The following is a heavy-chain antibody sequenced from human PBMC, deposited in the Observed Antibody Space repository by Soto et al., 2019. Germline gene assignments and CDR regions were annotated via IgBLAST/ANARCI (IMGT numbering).Heavy chain of an antibody. CDR2: IKQDGSEK. J-gene: IGHJ6*02. D-gene: IGHD1-20*01. CDR3: ARDGKYNWNPNAHYYYYYGMDV. V-gene: IGHV3-7*01. CDR1: GFTFSSYW. Sequence: PGGSLRLSCAASGFTFSSYWMSWVRQAPGKGLEWVANIKQDGSEKYYVDSVKGRFTISRDNAKNSLYLQMNSLRAEDTAVYYCARDGKYNWNPNAHYYYYYGMDVWGQGTTVTVSS.